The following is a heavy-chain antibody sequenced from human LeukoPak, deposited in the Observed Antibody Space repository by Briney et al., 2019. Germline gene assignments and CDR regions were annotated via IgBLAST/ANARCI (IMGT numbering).Heavy chain of an antibody. V-gene: IGHV7-4-1*02. CDR3: VRGTYGGNSGDTFDI. CDR1: GYTFTTYA. CDR2: INTNIGNP. D-gene: IGHD4-23*01. J-gene: IGHJ3*02. Sequence: GASVKVSCKASGYTFTTYAMNWVRQAPGQGLGWMGWINTNIGNPTYAQGFTGRFVFSLDTSVRTAYLQMSSLKAEDTAVYYCVRGTYGGNSGDTFDIWGQGTMVTVSS.